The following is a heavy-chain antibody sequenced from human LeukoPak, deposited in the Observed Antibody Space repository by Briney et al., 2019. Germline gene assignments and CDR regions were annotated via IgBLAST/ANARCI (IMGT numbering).Heavy chain of an antibody. V-gene: IGHV3-23*01. CDR2: ISNSGGST. Sequence: GGSLRLSCAASGFIFTSYAMSWVRQAPGKGLEWVSGISNSGGSTFSVDSVKGRFTISRDNSKNTLYLQMNSLRAEDTAVYYCAKASQLLLLLGWDYWGQGTLVTVSS. J-gene: IGHJ4*02. CDR3: AKASQLLLLLGWDY. CDR1: GFIFTSYA. D-gene: IGHD2-15*01.